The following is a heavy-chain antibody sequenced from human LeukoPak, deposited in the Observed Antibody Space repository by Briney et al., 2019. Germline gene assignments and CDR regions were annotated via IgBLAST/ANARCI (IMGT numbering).Heavy chain of an antibody. CDR3: VRFALSSSLDH. D-gene: IGHD6-13*01. Sequence: GESLKISCKISGYRLTSNWIGWVRQVPGKGLEWMGLIYPGYSDAKYSPSFQGQVTFSMDASISTAYLQLSGLRASDTAIYYCVRFALSSSLDHWGQGTLVTVSS. J-gene: IGHJ5*02. CDR2: IYPGYSDA. V-gene: IGHV5-51*01. CDR1: GYRLTSNW.